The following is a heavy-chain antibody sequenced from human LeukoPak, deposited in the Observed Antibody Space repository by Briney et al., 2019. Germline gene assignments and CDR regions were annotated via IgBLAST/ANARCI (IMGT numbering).Heavy chain of an antibody. Sequence: GESLKISCKGSGYIFTSYWIAWVRQMPGKGLEWMGIIYPGDSDTRYSPSFQGQVTISADKSISTAYLQWSSLKASDTAMYYCAGRRDSSSWYSFDPWGQGTLVTVSS. J-gene: IGHJ5*02. CDR3: AGRRDSSSWYSFDP. CDR1: GYIFTSYW. D-gene: IGHD3-22*01. V-gene: IGHV5-51*01. CDR2: IYPGDSDT.